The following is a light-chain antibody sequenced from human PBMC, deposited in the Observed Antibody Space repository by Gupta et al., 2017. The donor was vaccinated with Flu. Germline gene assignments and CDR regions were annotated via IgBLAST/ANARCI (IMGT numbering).Light chain of an antibody. J-gene: IGLJ3*02. Sequence: QSALTQPASVSGSPGQSITISCTGTSSAFGVSNYVTWYQPHPGKAPKLMIYEVSNRPSGVSNRFSGSKSGNTASLTISGLQAEDEAGYYCSSYTSSATPLFGGGTKLTVL. V-gene: IGLV2-14*01. CDR3: SSYTSSATPL. CDR2: EVS. CDR1: SSAFGVSNY.